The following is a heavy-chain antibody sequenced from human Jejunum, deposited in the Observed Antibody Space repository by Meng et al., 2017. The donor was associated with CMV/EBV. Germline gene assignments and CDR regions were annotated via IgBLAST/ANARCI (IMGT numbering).Heavy chain of an antibody. CDR3: ANQMPWNYYHGMDL. D-gene: IGHD1-7*01. CDR2: ISATSTYI. CDR1: EFSFSSHN. J-gene: IGHJ6*02. V-gene: IGHV3-21*01. Sequence: SEFSFSSHNMNWVRQAPGKGLEWVASISATSTYIYYADPVKGRFTISRDNAKNSLYLQMNSLRVEDTAVYYCANQMPWNYYHGMDLWGQGTTVTVSS.